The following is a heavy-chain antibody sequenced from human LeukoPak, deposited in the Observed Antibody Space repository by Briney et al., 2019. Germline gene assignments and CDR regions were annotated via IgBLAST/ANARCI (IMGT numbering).Heavy chain of an antibody. Sequence: SGPTLVNPTQTLTLTRTFSGFSLSTGGMCVSWIRQPPGKALEWLARIDWDNDKYYSTSLKTRLTISKDTSKNQVVLTMTNMDPVDTATYYCARGYYDTSAYIDYWGQGTLVTVSS. CDR3: ARGYYDTSAYIDY. CDR1: GFSLSTGGMC. D-gene: IGHD3-22*01. J-gene: IGHJ4*02. V-gene: IGHV2-70*11. CDR2: IDWDNDK.